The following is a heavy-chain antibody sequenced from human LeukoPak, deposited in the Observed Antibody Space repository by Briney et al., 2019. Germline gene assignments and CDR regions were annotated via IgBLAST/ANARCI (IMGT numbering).Heavy chain of an antibody. Sequence: ASVKVSCKASGYTFTGYYMHWVRQAPGQGLGWMGWINPNSGGTNYAQKFQGRVTMTRDTPISTAYMELSRLRSDDTAVYYCARESSSWYPDYWGQGTLVTVSS. CDR3: ARESSSWYPDY. V-gene: IGHV1-2*02. D-gene: IGHD6-13*01. J-gene: IGHJ4*02. CDR2: INPNSGGT. CDR1: GYTFTGYY.